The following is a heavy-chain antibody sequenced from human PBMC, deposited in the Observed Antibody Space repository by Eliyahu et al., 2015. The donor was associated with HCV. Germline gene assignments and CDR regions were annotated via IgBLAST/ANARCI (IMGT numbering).Heavy chain of an antibody. D-gene: IGHD5-18*01. CDR1: GGSFSGFY. J-gene: IGHJ6*02. Sequence: QVQLQQRGAGLLKPSDTLSLTCGVNGGSFSGFYWSWIRQSPGKGLEWIGEINHSGRIDYNPSLKSRVTISIDTSKNQLSLNLTSLTAADTAVYYCARGGRGYVYGYYYYGLDVWGQGTTVTVSS. CDR2: INHSGRI. CDR3: ARGGRGYVYGYYYYGLDV. V-gene: IGHV4-34*02.